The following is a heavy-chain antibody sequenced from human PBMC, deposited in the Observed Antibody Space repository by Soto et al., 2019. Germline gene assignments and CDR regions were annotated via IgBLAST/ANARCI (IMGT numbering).Heavy chain of an antibody. CDR2: VRGRGGST. J-gene: IGHJ5*01. V-gene: IGHV3-23*01. D-gene: IGHD3-10*01. CDR3: TNGSWFDP. CDR1: GFNVNNHD. Sequence: QLLESGGGFMQPGESLRLSCLGSGFNVNNHDLSWVRQAPGKGLEWVSRVRGRGGSTFYADSVKGRSTISRDNSENQVYLELYNVTGDDPAVYYCTNGSWFDPWGPGTHVTVSS.